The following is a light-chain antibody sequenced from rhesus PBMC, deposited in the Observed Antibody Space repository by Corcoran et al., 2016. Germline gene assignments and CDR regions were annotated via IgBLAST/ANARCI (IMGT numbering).Light chain of an antibody. CDR2: RAS. V-gene: IGKV1-69*01. J-gene: IGKJ1*01. CDR1: QGISTR. CDR3: QQNNKSPWT. Sequence: DIQMTQSPSSLSASVGDRVTITCRASQGISTRLAWYQQTPGKAPNLLIYRASNLERGVPSRFSGSGSGTECALTISSLQPEDIATYYCQQNNKSPWTFGPGTKVEIK.